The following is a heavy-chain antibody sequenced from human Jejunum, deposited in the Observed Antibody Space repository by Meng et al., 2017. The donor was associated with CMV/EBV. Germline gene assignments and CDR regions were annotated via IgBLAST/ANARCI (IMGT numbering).Heavy chain of an antibody. V-gene: IGHV4-34*01. J-gene: IGHJ4*02. CDR2: INHSGIA. D-gene: IGHD2-2*01. Sequence: CSVYGGSLSSSAYYWNWIRQPPGRGLEWIGEINHSGIANYIPSLKSRVTMSMDTSKNQFSLKLRSVTAADTAIYFCARMPSNTIDYWGQGSLVTVSS. CDR1: GGSLSSSAYY. CDR3: ARMPSNTIDY.